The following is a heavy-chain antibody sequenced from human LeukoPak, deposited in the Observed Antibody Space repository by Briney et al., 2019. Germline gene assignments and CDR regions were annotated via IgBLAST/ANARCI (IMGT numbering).Heavy chain of an antibody. CDR3: VKDSPPRYSGSPPAY. CDR2: INKDGGEK. V-gene: IGHV3-7*03. J-gene: IGHJ4*02. Sequence: GGSLRLSCATSGFTFSSYWMSWVRQAPGKGLEWVANINKDGGEKYYVDSVKGRFTISRDNAKNSLYLQMNSLRADDTAVYYCVKDSPPRYSGSPPAYWGQGTLVTVSS. CDR1: GFTFSSYW. D-gene: IGHD1-26*01.